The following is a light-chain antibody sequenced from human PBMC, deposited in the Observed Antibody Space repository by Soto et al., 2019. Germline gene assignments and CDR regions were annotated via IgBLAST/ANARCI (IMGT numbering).Light chain of an antibody. Sequence: EIVMTQSPATLSGSPGERATLSCRASQSVSSNLAWYQQKPGQAPRLLIYGASTRATGIPARFSGSGSGTEVTLTLSSLQSEYFAVYYCQQYNNWPPWTFGQGTKVEIK. CDR1: QSVSSN. J-gene: IGKJ1*01. V-gene: IGKV3-15*01. CDR3: QQYNNWPPWT. CDR2: GAS.